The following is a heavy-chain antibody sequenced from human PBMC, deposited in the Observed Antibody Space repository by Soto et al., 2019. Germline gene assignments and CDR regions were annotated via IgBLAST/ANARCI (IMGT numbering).Heavy chain of an antibody. D-gene: IGHD5-12*01. CDR3: AFLAKDIVAPSGMGV. V-gene: IGHV1-69*01. CDR1: GGTFSSYA. Sequence: QVQLVQSGAEVQKPGSSVKVSCKASGGTFSSYAISWVRQAPGQRLEWMGGIIPIFGTANYARKFQGRVTITADESTSTAYMELSRLRSEDTAVYYCAFLAKDIVAPSGMGVWGQGTTVTVSS. CDR2: IIPIFGTA. J-gene: IGHJ6*02.